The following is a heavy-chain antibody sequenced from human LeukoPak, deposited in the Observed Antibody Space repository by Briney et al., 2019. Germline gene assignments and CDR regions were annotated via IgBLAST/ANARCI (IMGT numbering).Heavy chain of an antibody. D-gene: IGHD4-23*01. Sequence: GGSLRLSYVFSGSNLPDYAMHWVRQAPGKGLEWVSGIYWLNQRIDYADSVKGRFTVSRDNAKNSLFLQMNSLRPEDTALYYCGKDTSPGGLDSWGRGTMVIVSS. CDR2: IYWLNQRI. CDR3: GKDTSPGGLDS. CDR1: GSNLPDYA. J-gene: IGHJ4*02. V-gene: IGHV3-9*01.